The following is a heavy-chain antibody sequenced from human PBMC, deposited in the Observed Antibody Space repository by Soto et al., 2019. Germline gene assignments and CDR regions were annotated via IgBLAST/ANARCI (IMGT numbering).Heavy chain of an antibody. J-gene: IGHJ6*02. CDR3: ARIYSSGAYYYYYGMDV. V-gene: IGHV4-4*02. CDR2: IYHSGST. CDR1: GGSISSSNW. Sequence: SETLSLTCAVSGGSISSSNWWSWVRQPPGKGLEWIGEIYHSGSTNYNPSLKSRVTISVDKSKNQFSLKLSSVTAADTAVYYCARIYSSGAYYYYYGMDVWGQGTTVT. D-gene: IGHD6-19*01.